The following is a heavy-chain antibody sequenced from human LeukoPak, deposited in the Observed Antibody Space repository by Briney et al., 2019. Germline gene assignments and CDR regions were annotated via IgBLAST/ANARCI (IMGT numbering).Heavy chain of an antibody. D-gene: IGHD4-17*01. CDR2: ISSDSSYI. V-gene: IGHV3-21*01. Sequence: GGSLRLSCAASGFNFNTYTMNWVRQAPGKGLEWVSSISSDSSYIYYADAVHGRFTVSRDNAKNSLYLQMNSLRAEDTAVYYCVRGSYGAYDYWGQGSLVTVSS. CDR3: VRGSYGAYDY. CDR1: GFNFNTYT. J-gene: IGHJ4*02.